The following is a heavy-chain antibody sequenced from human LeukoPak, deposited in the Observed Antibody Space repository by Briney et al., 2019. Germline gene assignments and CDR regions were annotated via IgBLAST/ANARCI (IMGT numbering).Heavy chain of an antibody. Sequence: ASVKVSCKASGYTFAGYYMHWVRQAPGQGLEWMGWINPNSGGTNYAQKFQGRVTMTRDTSISTAYMELSRLRSDDTAVYYCARGGEGYYDSSGYFPVYYFDYWGQGTLVTVSS. D-gene: IGHD3-22*01. CDR2: INPNSGGT. CDR3: ARGGEGYYDSSGYFPVYYFDY. V-gene: IGHV1-2*02. CDR1: GYTFAGYY. J-gene: IGHJ4*02.